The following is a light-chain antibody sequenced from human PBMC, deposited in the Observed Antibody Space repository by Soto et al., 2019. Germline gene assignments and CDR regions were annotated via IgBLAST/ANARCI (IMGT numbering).Light chain of an antibody. CDR2: GAS. J-gene: IGKJ4*01. Sequence: DIQMTQSPSSLSASVGDRFTITCRASQSISRYLNWYQQKPGKAPKVLIYGASSLQTGVPSRFSGSGSGTDFTLTISSLQPEDFATYYCQQSYSTPPRLTFGGGTKVDIK. V-gene: IGKV1-39*01. CDR1: QSISRY. CDR3: QQSYSTPPRLT.